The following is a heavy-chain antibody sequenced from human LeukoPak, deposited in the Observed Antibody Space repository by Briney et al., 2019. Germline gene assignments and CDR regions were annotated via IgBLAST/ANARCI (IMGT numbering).Heavy chain of an antibody. V-gene: IGHV3-48*04. Sequence: GGTLRLSCTTSGFTFTTYGMSWVRQAPGKGLEWVSYISSSGSTIYYADSVKGRFTISRDNAKNSLYLQMNSLRAEDTAVYYCAELGITMIGGVWGKGTTVTISS. CDR3: AELGITMIGGV. D-gene: IGHD3-10*02. CDR2: ISSSGSTI. CDR1: GFTFTTYG. J-gene: IGHJ6*04.